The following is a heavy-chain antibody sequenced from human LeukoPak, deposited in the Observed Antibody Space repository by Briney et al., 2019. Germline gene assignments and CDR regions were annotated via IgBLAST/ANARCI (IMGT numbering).Heavy chain of an antibody. Sequence: GGSLRLSCAASGFTFSSYAMHWVRQAPGKGLEWVAVISYDGSNKYYADSVKGRFTISRDNSKNTLYLQMNSLRAEDTAVYYCARVGVVVAATRGAFDIWGQGTMVTVSS. V-gene: IGHV3-30-3*01. J-gene: IGHJ3*02. CDR2: ISYDGSNK. CDR1: GFTFSSYA. D-gene: IGHD2-15*01. CDR3: ARVGVVVAATRGAFDI.